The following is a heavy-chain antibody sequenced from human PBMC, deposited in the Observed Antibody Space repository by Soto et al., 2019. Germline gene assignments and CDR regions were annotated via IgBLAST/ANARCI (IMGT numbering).Heavy chain of an antibody. CDR1: GGSISSGGYS. J-gene: IGHJ5*02. Sequence: SETLSLTCAVSGGSISSGGYSWSWIRQPPGKGLEWIGYMYHSGSTYYNPSLKSGATISVDRSKNQFSLKLSSVTAADTAVYYCGGRGVVPAARFDPWGQGTLVTVSS. CDR3: GGRGVVPAARFDP. D-gene: IGHD2-2*01. V-gene: IGHV4-30-2*01. CDR2: MYHSGST.